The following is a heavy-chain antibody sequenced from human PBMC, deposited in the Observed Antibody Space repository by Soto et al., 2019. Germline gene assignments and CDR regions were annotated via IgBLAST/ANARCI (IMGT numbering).Heavy chain of an antibody. V-gene: IGHV1-18*01. CDR1: GYTFTSYG. CDR2: ISAYNGNT. CDR3: ARARGIAAVGRNYYYYGMDV. D-gene: IGHD6-13*01. J-gene: IGHJ6*02. Sequence: QVQLVQSGAEVKKPGASVKVSCKASGYTFTSYGISCVRQAPGQGLEWMGWISAYNGNTNYAQKLQGRVTMTTDTSTSTAYMELRSMKSDDTAVYYCARARGIAAVGRNYYYYGMDVWGQGTTVTVS.